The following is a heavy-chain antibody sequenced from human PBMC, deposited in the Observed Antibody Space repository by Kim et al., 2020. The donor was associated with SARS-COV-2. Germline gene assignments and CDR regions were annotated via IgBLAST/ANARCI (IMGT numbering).Heavy chain of an antibody. J-gene: IGHJ6*02. CDR3: ARPAYYYDSSGGGYYYGMDV. V-gene: IGHV4-39*01. Sequence: SETLSLTCTVSGGSISSSSYYWGWIRQPPGKGLEWIGSIYYSGSTYYNPSLKSRVTISVDTSKNQFSLKLSSVTAADTAVYYCARPAYYYDSSGGGYYYGMDVWGQGTTVTVSS. D-gene: IGHD3-22*01. CDR1: GGSISSSSYY. CDR2: IYYSGST.